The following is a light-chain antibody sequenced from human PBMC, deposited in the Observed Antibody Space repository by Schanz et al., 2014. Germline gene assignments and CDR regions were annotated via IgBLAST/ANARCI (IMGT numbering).Light chain of an antibody. J-gene: IGLJ2*01. CDR1: SSDVGGYDF. Sequence: QSALTQPASVSGSPGQSITISCTGTSSDVGGYDFVSWYQQHPGKAPKLIIYEVNKRPSGVSNRFSGSKSGNTASLTISGLQAGDEAEYYCSSYAGSSVVFGGGTKLTVL. V-gene: IGLV2-14*01. CDR2: EVN. CDR3: SSYAGSSVV.